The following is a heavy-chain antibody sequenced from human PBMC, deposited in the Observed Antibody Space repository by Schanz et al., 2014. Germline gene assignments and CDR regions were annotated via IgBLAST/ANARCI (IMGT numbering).Heavy chain of an antibody. J-gene: IGHJ5*02. CDR2: IKEDGSKK. CDR3: AKELYSGSHYGWFDP. Sequence: VQLVESGGGVVQPGGSLRLSCAASGFTFSSYGMHWVRQAPGKGLEWVANIKEDGSKKYYVDSVRGRFTISRDNAKNSLYLQLNSLTAEDTAVYHCAKELYSGSHYGWFDPWGQGTLVTVSS. CDR1: GFTFSSYG. D-gene: IGHD1-26*01. V-gene: IGHV3-7*04.